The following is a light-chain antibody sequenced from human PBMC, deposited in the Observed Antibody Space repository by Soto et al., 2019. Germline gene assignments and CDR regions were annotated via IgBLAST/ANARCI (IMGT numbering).Light chain of an antibody. V-gene: IGKV3-15*01. J-gene: IGKJ4*01. CDR1: QSVSTN. Sequence: EIVMTQSPVTLSVSPGERATLSCRASQSVSTNLAWYQQKPGQGPRLLIYSASTGATGIPARFSASGSGTEFTLTISTLQSEDFAVYYCQQYHNWPLTFGGGTKVDI. CDR3: QQYHNWPLT. CDR2: SAS.